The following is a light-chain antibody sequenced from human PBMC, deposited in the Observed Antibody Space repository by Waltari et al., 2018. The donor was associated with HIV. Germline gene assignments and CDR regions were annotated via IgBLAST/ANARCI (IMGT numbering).Light chain of an antibody. CDR2: QDR. V-gene: IGLV3-1*01. Sequence: SYELTQPPSVSVSPGQTATITCSGDKLGDKFPSWCQQKPGQSPCLVIFQDRRFTGSSAGNTDTLTISGTKALGEADYYCQAWDSSNVVFGGGTHLTVL. J-gene: IGLJ2*01. CDR3: QAWDSSNVV. CDR1: KLGDKF.